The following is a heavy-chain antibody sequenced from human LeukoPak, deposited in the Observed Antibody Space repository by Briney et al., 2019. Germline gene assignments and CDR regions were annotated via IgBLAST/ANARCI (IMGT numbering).Heavy chain of an antibody. CDR1: GYTFTSYD. V-gene: IGHV1-8*01. CDR2: MNPNSGNT. CDR3: ARVKRLAATPPGY. D-gene: IGHD6-13*01. J-gene: IGHJ4*02. Sequence: ASVKVSCKASGYTFTSYDINWVRQATGQGLEWMGWMNPNSGNTGNAQKFQGRVTMTRNTSISTAYMELSSLRSEDTAVYYCARVKRLAATPPGYWGQGTLVTVSS.